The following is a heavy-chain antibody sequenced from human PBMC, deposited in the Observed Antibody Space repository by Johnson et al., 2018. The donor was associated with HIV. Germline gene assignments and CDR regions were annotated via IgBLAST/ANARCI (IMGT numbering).Heavy chain of an antibody. D-gene: IGHD5-18*01. V-gene: IGHV3-30-3*01. J-gene: IGHJ3*02. Sequence: QVQLVESGGGVVQPGRSLRLSCAASGFTFSSYAMHWVRQAPGKGLEWVAVISYDESNKDYADSVKGRFTISRDNSKNTLYLQMNSLRAEDMAVYYCERINVDTTFYRAFDIWGQGTMVTVSS. CDR1: GFTFSSYA. CDR3: ERINVDTTFYRAFDI. CDR2: ISYDESNK.